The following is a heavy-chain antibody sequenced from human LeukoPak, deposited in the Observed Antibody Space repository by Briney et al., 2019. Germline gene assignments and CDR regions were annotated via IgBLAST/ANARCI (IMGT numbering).Heavy chain of an antibody. D-gene: IGHD3-10*01. CDR3: VKKYGSGSYYYYYYMDV. Sequence: GESLKISCQGSGYSFINHWIGWVRQMPGKGLEWMGIIYPGDSDIRYSPSFQGQVTISADKSINTAYLQWSSLKASDTAMYYCVKKYGSGSYYYYYYMDVWGKGTTVTVSS. V-gene: IGHV5-51*01. CDR2: IYPGDSDI. J-gene: IGHJ6*03. CDR1: GYSFINHW.